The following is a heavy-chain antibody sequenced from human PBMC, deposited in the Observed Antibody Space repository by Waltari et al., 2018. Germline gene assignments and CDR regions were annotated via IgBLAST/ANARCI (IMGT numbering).Heavy chain of an antibody. J-gene: IGHJ6*02. CDR2: INPNSGGT. V-gene: IGHV1-2*04. CDR1: GYTFTGHY. Sequence: QVQLVQSGAEVKKPGASVKVSCKASGYTFTGHYMHWVRQAPGQGLEWMGWINPNSGGTNYAQKFQGWVTMTRDTSISTAYMELSRLRSDDTAVYYCARDKLVATIDYYYGMDVWGQGTTVTVSS. D-gene: IGHD5-12*01. CDR3: ARDKLVATIDYYYGMDV.